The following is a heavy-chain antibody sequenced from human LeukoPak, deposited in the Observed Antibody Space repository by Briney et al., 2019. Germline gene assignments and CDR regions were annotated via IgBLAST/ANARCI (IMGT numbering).Heavy chain of an antibody. CDR1: GGTFSSYA. D-gene: IGHD5-24*01. J-gene: IGHJ4*02. CDR3: ASRDGYNFNSFDY. CDR2: IIPIFGTA. V-gene: IGHV1-69*05. Sequence: SVKVSCKASGGTFSSYAISWVRQAPGQGLEWMGGIIPIFGTANYAQKSQGRVTITTDESTSTAYMELSSLRSEDTAVYYCASRDGYNFNSFDYWGQGTLVTVSS.